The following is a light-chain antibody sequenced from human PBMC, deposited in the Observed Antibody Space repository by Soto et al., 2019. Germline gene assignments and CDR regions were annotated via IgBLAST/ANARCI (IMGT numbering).Light chain of an antibody. V-gene: IGKV3-20*01. Sequence: EIVMTQSPATLSVSPGERATLSCRASQSVSSNLAWYQQKPGQAPRILIYGASSRATGIPDRFSGSGSGTDCTLTISRLEPEDVAVYYCQQYGSSPITFGQGTRLEIK. CDR2: GAS. CDR3: QQYGSSPIT. CDR1: QSVSSN. J-gene: IGKJ5*01.